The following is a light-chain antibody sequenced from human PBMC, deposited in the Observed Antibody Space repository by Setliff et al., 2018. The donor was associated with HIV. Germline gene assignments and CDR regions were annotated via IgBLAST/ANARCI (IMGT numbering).Light chain of an antibody. V-gene: IGLV2-14*03. J-gene: IGLJ2*01. Sequence: QSVLAQPASVSGSPGQSITITCAGTTSDVGGYKYVSWYQRHPGKAPKLIIYDVTDRPSGVSNRFSGSKSGNAASLTISGLQAEDDADYFCSSYSSGSTFVIFGGGTK. CDR3: SSYSSGSTFVI. CDR1: TSDVGGYKY. CDR2: DVT.